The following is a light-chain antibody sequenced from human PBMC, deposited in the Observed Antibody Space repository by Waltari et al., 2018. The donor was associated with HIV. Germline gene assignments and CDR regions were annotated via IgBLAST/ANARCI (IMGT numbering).Light chain of an antibody. J-gene: IGKJ1*01. CDR1: QSIATW. V-gene: IGKV1-5*03. CDR3: QQYNTSSPWT. Sequence: DIQMTQSPSTLPACVGDRITITCRASQSIATWLAWYQQKPGKAPKLLLYRASSVETGVPSRFSGSGSGTEFTLTISSLQPEDFATYYCQQYNTSSPWTFGQGTKVDI. CDR2: RAS.